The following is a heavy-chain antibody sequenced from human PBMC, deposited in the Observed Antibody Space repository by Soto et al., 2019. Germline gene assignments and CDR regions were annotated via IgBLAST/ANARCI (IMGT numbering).Heavy chain of an antibody. Sequence: GESLKISCKASGYSFTSYWIGWVRQTPGKGLEWMGIILPDDADTRYSPSFEGHATISADKSISTAYLQWSSLKASDTAMYYCARLYSSSEASYYYYYYGMDVWGQGTTVTVSS. J-gene: IGHJ6*02. CDR1: GYSFTSYW. V-gene: IGHV5-51*01. CDR3: ARLYSSSEASYYYYYYGMDV. D-gene: IGHD6-6*01. CDR2: ILPDDADT.